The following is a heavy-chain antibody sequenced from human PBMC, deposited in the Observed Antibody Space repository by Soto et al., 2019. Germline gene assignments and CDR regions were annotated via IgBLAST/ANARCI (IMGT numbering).Heavy chain of an antibody. D-gene: IGHD6-13*01. V-gene: IGHV3-30*18. CDR1: GFTFSSYG. CDR2: ISFEGTNK. CDR3: AKGTDSSSLPPCYFAY. Sequence: QVQLVESGGGVVQPGRSLRLSCAASGFTFSSYGMHWVRQAPGKGLEWVAIISFEGTNKYYADSVKGRFTISRDNSKNTLNLQMNSLRLENTAVFYCAKGTDSSSLPPCYFAYWGQGTLVTVSS. J-gene: IGHJ4*02.